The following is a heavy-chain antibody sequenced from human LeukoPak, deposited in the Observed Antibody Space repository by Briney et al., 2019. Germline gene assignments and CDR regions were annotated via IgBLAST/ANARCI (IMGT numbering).Heavy chain of an antibody. CDR3: AREGRGYSISTGNYYYYYGMDV. J-gene: IGHJ6*02. V-gene: IGHV4-30-4*08. Sequence: SQTLSLTCTVSGGSISSGGYYWSWIRQHPGKGLEWIGYIYYSGSTYYNPSLKSRVTISVDTSKNQFSLKLSSVTAADTAVYYCAREGRGYSISTGNYYYYYGMDVWGQGTTVTVSS. D-gene: IGHD5-18*01. CDR1: GGSISSGGYY. CDR2: IYYSGST.